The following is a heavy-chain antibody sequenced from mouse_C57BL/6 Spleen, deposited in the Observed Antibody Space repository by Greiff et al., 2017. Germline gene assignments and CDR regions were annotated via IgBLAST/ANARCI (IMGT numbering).Heavy chain of an antibody. D-gene: IGHD2-2*01. CDR2: IHPNSGST. Sequence: QVQLQQSGAELVKPGASVKLSCKASGYTFTSYWMHWVKQRPGQGLEWIGMIHPNSGSTNYNEKFKSKATLTVDKSSSTAYMQLSSLTSEDSAVYYCARGVLGFYYAMDYWGQGTSVTVSS. J-gene: IGHJ4*01. CDR1: GYTFTSYW. CDR3: ARGVLGFYYAMDY. V-gene: IGHV1-64*01.